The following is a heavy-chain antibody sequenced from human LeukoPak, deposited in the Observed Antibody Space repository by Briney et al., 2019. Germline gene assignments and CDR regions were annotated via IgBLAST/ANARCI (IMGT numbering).Heavy chain of an antibody. Sequence: GGSLRLSCVASGFTFSNYAMSWVRQARGKGLEWVSVITGSGTNRYYADSLKGRFTTYRDNSKNTVFLQMNSLRHEDTAIYYCVIWGDYDVLTGYYVPDYWGQGTLVTVAS. V-gene: IGHV3-23*01. CDR2: ITGSGTNR. CDR3: VIWGDYDVLTGYYVPDY. CDR1: GFTFSNYA. D-gene: IGHD3-9*01. J-gene: IGHJ4*02.